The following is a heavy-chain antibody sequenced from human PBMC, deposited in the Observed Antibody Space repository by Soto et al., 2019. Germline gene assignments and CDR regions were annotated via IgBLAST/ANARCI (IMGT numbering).Heavy chain of an antibody. CDR1: GDSINNYY. CDR2: IYSSGSA. V-gene: IGHV4-4*07. CDR3: ARGGTRSADLPTY. D-gene: IGHD1-1*01. Sequence: VRLQESGPGLVEPSETLSLTCSVSGDSINNYYWSWIRQPAGKGLEWIGRIYSSGSANYNPSLKTRGTMSVDTSKNLVFLSVTSVTAADTAVYFCARGGTRSADLPTYWGQGIQVIVSS. J-gene: IGHJ4*02.